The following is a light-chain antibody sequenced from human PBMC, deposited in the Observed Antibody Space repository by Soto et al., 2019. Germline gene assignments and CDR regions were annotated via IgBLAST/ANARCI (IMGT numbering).Light chain of an antibody. CDR2: EVT. V-gene: IGLV2-8*01. CDR1: SSDVGGYNY. Sequence: QCVLTQPASASGSPGQAVTISCTGTSSDVGGYNYVSWYQQYPGRAPKLMIYEVTKRPSGVPDRFSGSKSGNTASLTVSGLQAEDEADYYCSSYAASNNFYFVFGGGTQLTVL. J-gene: IGLJ3*02. CDR3: SSYAASNNFYFV.